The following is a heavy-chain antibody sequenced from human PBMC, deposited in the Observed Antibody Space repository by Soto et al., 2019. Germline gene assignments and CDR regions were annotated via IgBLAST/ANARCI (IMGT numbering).Heavy chain of an antibody. Sequence: EVQLVESGGGLVQPGGSLKLSCAASGFPFSGSAMPWVRQASGKGLEWVGRIRSKANSYATAYAASVKGRFTISRDDSKNTAYLQMNSLKTEDTAVYYCTRRSTGTTNWGQGTLVTVSS. D-gene: IGHD1-7*01. J-gene: IGHJ4*02. CDR3: TRRSTGTTN. CDR2: IRSKANSYAT. V-gene: IGHV3-73*02. CDR1: GFPFSGSA.